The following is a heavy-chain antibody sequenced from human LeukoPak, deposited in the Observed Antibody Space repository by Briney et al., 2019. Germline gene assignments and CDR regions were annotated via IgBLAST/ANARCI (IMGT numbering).Heavy chain of an antibody. CDR1: GGSISSYY. J-gene: IGHJ3*02. Sequence: PSETLSLTCPVSGGSISSYYWSWIRQPPGKGLDWIGYIYYSGSTNYNPSLKSRVTMSVDTSKNQFSLKLSSVTAADTAVYYCARDGATAGRRDAFDIWGQGTMVTVSS. D-gene: IGHD6-25*01. CDR2: IYYSGST. CDR3: ARDGATAGRRDAFDI. V-gene: IGHV4-59*01.